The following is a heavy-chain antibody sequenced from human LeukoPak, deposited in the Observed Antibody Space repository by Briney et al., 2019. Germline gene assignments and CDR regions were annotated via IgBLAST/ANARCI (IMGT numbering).Heavy chain of an antibody. J-gene: IGHJ4*02. Sequence: SETLSLTCTVSGYSISSAYYWGWIRQPPGRGPEWIGNIYHSGSTYYNPSLKSRVSISVDTSKNQFSLKLSSVTAADTAVYYCARSIYGVGPFDYWGQGTLVTVFS. V-gene: IGHV4-38-2*02. D-gene: IGHD6-6*01. CDR2: IYHSGST. CDR1: GYSISSAYY. CDR3: ARSIYGVGPFDY.